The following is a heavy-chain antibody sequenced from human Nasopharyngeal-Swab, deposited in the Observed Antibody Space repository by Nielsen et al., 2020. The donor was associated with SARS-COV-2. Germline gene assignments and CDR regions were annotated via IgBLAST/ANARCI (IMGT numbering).Heavy chain of an antibody. J-gene: IGHJ4*02. D-gene: IGHD2-8*01. CDR2: IIPIFGTA. CDR1: GGPFSSYA. CDR3: ARDPGVGSDCTNGVCYTIFDY. Sequence: SVKVSCKASGGPFSSYAISWVRQAPGRGLEWMGGIIPIFGTANYAQKFQGRVTITADESTSTAYMELSSLRSEDTAVYYCARDPGVGSDCTNGVCYTIFDYWGQGTLVTVSS. V-gene: IGHV1-69*13.